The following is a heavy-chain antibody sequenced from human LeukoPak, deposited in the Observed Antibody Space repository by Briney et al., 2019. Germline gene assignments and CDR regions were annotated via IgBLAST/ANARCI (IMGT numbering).Heavy chain of an antibody. D-gene: IGHD3/OR15-3a*01. Sequence: GGSLRLSCAASGFTFSSYAMSWVRQAPGKGLEWVSLISDSGGRIYYADSVKGRFTISRDNSKNTLYLQMNSLRAEDTAVYFCAKAHRGFDDFWTGYDYWGQGTLVTVSS. V-gene: IGHV3-23*01. CDR3: AKAHRGFDDFWTGYDY. J-gene: IGHJ4*02. CDR2: ISDSGGRI. CDR1: GFTFSSYA.